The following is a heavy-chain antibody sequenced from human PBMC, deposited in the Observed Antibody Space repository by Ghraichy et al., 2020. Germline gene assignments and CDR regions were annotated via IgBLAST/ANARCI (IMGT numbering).Heavy chain of an antibody. V-gene: IGHV3-21*01. Sequence: GGSLRLSCAASGFTFSSYSMNWVRQAPGKGLEWVSSISSSSYIYYADSVKGRFTISRDNAKNSLYLQMNSLRAEDTAVYYCARVCIPYSRDNWFDPWGQGTLVTVSS. CDR1: GFTFSSYS. D-gene: IGHD6-13*01. J-gene: IGHJ5*02. CDR2: ISSSSYI. CDR3: ARVCIPYSRDNWFDP.